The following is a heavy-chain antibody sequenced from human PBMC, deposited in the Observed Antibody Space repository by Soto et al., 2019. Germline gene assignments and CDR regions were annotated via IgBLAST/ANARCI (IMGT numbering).Heavy chain of an antibody. Sequence: GFLLLPGLASGSHFGSRAMSWVRQAPGEGLEWVSTITETGGDTKYAASVRGRFTMSRDNSKKTLYLQMNSLRVEDSAISYCARGSTDSYPGSRIFDFWGRGTLVTVYS. CDR1: GSHFGSRA. D-gene: IGHD3-10*01. V-gene: IGHV3-23*01. CDR3: ARGSTDSYPGSRIFDF. J-gene: IGHJ4*02. CDR2: ITETGGDT.